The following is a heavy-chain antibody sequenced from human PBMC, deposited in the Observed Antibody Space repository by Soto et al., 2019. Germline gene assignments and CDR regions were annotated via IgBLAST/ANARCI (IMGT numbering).Heavy chain of an antibody. CDR3: ARGPATTTSNFDY. V-gene: IGHV4-31*03. Sequence: SETLSLTCTVSGGSISSGGYYWSWIRQHPGKGLEWIGYIYYSGSTYYNPSLKSRVTISVDTSKNQFSLKLSSVIAADTAVYYCARGPATTTSNFDYWGQGTLVTVSS. CDR1: GGSISSGGYY. J-gene: IGHJ4*02. D-gene: IGHD6-25*01. CDR2: IYYSGST.